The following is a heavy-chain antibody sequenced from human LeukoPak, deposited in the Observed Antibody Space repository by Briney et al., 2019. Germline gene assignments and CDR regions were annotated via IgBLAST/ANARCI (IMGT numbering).Heavy chain of an antibody. CDR1: GFRFSDYY. V-gene: IGHV3-11*01. CDR2: ISHSGATV. CDR3: ARDGAYDDASGYRADF. D-gene: IGHD3-22*01. Sequence: KPGGSLRLSCTASGFRFSDYYMNWFRQTRGKGPEWLSYISHSGATVQYADSVRGRFTVSRDNHKNTLYLQMTSLRVEDTAVYYCARDGAYDDASGYRADFWGQGTLVTVSS. J-gene: IGHJ4*02.